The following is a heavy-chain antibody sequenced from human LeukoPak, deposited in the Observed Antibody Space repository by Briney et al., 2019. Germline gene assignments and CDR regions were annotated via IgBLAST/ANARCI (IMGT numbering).Heavy chain of an antibody. V-gene: IGHV3-48*04. CDR1: GFTFSSSG. D-gene: IGHD6-6*01. CDR3: ARDSAARPVDF. CDR2: ISGSSTTI. Sequence: PGGSLRLSCAASGFTFSSSGMNWVRQAPGKGLEWVSYISGSSTTIYYADSVKGRFTVSRDNAENSLYLQLYSLTAEDTAVYYCARDSAARPVDFWGQGTLVTVSS. J-gene: IGHJ4*02.